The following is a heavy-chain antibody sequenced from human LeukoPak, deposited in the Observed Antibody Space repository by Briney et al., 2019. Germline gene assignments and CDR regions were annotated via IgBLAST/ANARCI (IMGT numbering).Heavy chain of an antibody. J-gene: IGHJ4*02. CDR1: GGSTSSSSYY. D-gene: IGHD3-10*02. CDR3: ARRRTMFGYFAGEFDY. Sequence: PSETLSLTSTVSGGSTSSSSYYWGWIRQPPGKGLEWIGSIYYSGSTNNNPSLKSRVTISVDTSKNQFSLKLSSVTAADTAVYYCARRRTMFGYFAGEFDYWGQGTLVTVSS. V-gene: IGHV4-39*01. CDR2: IYYSGST.